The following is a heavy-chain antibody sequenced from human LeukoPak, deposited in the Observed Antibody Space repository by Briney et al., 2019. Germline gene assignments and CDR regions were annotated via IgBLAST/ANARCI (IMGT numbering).Heavy chain of an antibody. CDR3: ARDLRYSYGSPDY. CDR2: INHSGST. CDR1: GGSFSGYY. V-gene: IGHV4-34*01. J-gene: IGHJ4*02. Sequence: SETLSLTCAVYGGSFSGYYWSWIRQPPGKGLEWIGEINHSGSTNYNPSLKSRVTISVDTSKNQFSLKLSSVTAADTAVYYCARDLRYSYGSPDYWGQGTLVTVSS. D-gene: IGHD5-18*01.